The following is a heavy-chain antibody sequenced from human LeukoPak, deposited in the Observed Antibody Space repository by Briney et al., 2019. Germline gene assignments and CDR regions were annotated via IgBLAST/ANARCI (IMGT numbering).Heavy chain of an antibody. J-gene: IGHJ5*02. CDR3: ARDYPHSAEYSSSWSNWFDP. CDR1: GGSISTYY. D-gene: IGHD6-13*01. Sequence: PSETLSLTCTVSGGSISTYYWSWIRQPAGKGLEWIGRIYTSGSTNYNPSLKSRVTMSVDTSKNQFSLKLSSVTAADTAVYYCARDYPHSAEYSSSWSNWFDPWGQGTLVTVSS. V-gene: IGHV4-4*07. CDR2: IYTSGST.